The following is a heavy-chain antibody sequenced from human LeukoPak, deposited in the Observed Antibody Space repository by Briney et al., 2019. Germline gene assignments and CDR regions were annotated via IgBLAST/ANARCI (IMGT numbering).Heavy chain of an antibody. CDR3: AGGDRNGWYFDS. CDR1: GFTFSNYN. CDR2: ISSTSIYI. Sequence: GGSLRLSCAASGFTFSNYNMNWVRQAPGKGLEWVSSISSTSIYIYYADSIKGRFTISRDNTKDSLYLQMNSLRAEDTALYLCAGGDRNGWYFDSWGQGTLVTVSS. D-gene: IGHD6-19*01. V-gene: IGHV3-21*04. J-gene: IGHJ4*02.